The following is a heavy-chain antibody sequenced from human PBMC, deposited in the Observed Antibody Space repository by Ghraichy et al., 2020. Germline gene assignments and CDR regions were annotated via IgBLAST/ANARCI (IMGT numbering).Heavy chain of an antibody. CDR1: GYTFTAYY. Sequence: ASAKVSCKTSGYTFTAYYIHWVRQAPGQGLEWMGWINPHSGGTKYAQKFQGRVTMTSDTSISAAYMDLTRLTSDDTALYYCAKRGDDRSQFDYWGQGTLVTVSS. CDR3: AKRGDDRSQFDY. V-gene: IGHV1-2*02. CDR2: INPHSGGT. J-gene: IGHJ4*02. D-gene: IGHD3-16*01.